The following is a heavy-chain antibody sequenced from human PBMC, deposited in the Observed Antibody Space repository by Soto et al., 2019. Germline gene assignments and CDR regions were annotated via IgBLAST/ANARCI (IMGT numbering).Heavy chain of an antibody. Sequence: EVQLVESGGGLVRPAGALRLSCVAYGLMFGNYAMGWVRQSPGKGLEWASGLTESGMTTYYADSVKGRFTISTDNSKNTLYLQMNNLRAEATAKYYCAKYITMVLEYDFEFWCQGTLVTVSS. CDR1: GLMFGNYA. CDR2: LTESGMTT. V-gene: IGHV3-23*04. D-gene: IGHD3-10*01. J-gene: IGHJ4*02. CDR3: AKYITMVLEYDFEF.